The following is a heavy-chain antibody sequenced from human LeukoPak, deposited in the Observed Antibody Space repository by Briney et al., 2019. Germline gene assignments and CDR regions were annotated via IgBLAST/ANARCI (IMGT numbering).Heavy chain of an antibody. V-gene: IGHV4-59*01. CDR3: ARFYYDSSGYGFDS. CDR2: IYYSGST. D-gene: IGHD3-22*01. Sequence: PSETLSLTCTVSGGSISSYYWSWIRQPPGKGLEWIGYIYYSGSTNYNPSLKSRVTISVDTSKNQFSLKLSSVTAADTAVYYCARFYYDSSGYGFDSWGQGTKVTVSS. CDR1: GGSISSYY. J-gene: IGHJ3*02.